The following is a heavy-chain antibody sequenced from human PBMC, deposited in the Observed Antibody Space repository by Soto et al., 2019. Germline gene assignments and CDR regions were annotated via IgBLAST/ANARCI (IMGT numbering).Heavy chain of an antibody. V-gene: IGHV1-8*01. Sequence: ASVKVSCKASGYTFPSYDINWVRQATGQGLEWMGWMNPNSGNTGYAQKFQGRVTMTRNTSISTAYMELSSLRSEDTAVYYCARGVQLVNWFDPWGKGTLVTVS. CDR1: GYTFPSYD. CDR3: ARGVQLVNWFDP. J-gene: IGHJ5*02. D-gene: IGHD6-6*01. CDR2: MNPNSGNT.